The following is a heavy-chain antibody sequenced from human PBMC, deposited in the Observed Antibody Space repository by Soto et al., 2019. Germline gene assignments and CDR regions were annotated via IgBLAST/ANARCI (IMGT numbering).Heavy chain of an antibody. D-gene: IGHD6-19*01. CDR2: INKNGFTI. CDR3: ARGAVTGTSLFDY. CDR1: GFTLTTYS. Sequence: GGSLRLSCAVSGFTLTTYSMDWVRQAPGKGLEWISFINKNGFTIYYADSVKGRFTISRDYAKNSLYLQMDSLRHEDTAVYYCARGAVTGTSLFDYWGLGTLVTVSS. V-gene: IGHV3-48*02. J-gene: IGHJ4*02.